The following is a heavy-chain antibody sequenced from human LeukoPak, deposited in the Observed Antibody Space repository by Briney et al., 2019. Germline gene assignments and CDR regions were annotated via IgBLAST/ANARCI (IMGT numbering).Heavy chain of an antibody. D-gene: IGHD2-2*01. J-gene: IGHJ4*02. CDR3: ARLKYCSSTSCFDS. CDR1: GYTFTGYY. Sequence: ASVKVSCKASGYTFTGYYMHWVRQAPGQGLEWMGWINPNSGGTNYAQKFKGRVTMTRDTSISTAYMELSRLRSDDTAVYYCARLKYCSSTSCFDSWGQGPLVTVSS. CDR2: INPNSGGT. V-gene: IGHV1-2*02.